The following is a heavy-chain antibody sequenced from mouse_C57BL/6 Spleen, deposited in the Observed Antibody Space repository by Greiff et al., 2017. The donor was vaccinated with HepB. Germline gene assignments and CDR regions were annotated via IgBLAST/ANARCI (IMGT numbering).Heavy chain of an antibody. CDR2: IYPRSGNT. V-gene: IGHV1-81*01. CDR1: GYTFTSYG. Sequence: VQVVESGAELARPGASVKLSCKASGYTFTSYGISWVKQRTGQGLEWIGEIYPRSGNTYYNEKFKGKATLTADKSSSTAYMELRSLTSEDSAVYFCARNVSSWYFDVWGTGTTVTVSS. CDR3: ARNVSSWYFDV. J-gene: IGHJ1*03. D-gene: IGHD1-3*01.